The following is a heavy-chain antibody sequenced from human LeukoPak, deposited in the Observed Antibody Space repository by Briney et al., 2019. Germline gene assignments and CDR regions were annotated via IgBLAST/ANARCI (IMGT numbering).Heavy chain of an antibody. V-gene: IGHV4-59*01. Sequence: SETLSLTCSVSGGSISSDSWSWIRQPPGKGLEWIGYISYIGSTNYNPSLKSRVTISVDTSKTQFSLKMTSVTAADTAVYYCAKERIWEYDYGDLFDYWGQGTLVTVSS. CDR1: GGSISSDS. J-gene: IGHJ4*02. CDR2: ISYIGST. CDR3: AKERIWEYDYGDLFDY. D-gene: IGHD4-17*01.